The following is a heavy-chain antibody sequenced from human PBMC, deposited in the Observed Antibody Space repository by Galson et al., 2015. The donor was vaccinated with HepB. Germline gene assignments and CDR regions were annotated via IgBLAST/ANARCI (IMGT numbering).Heavy chain of an antibody. CDR1: GFTFSSHA. CDR2: MSGNTGDT. CDR3: AKRGPGYCSSTTCCKSFDY. J-gene: IGHJ4*02. Sequence: SLRLSCAASGFTFSSHAMGWVRQAPGKGLEYVSAMSGNTGDTYYADSVKGRFTISRDNSKNTLYLQMNSLRAEDTAVYHCAKRGPGYCSSTTCCKSFDYWGQGTQVTVSS. D-gene: IGHD2-2*01. V-gene: IGHV3-23*01.